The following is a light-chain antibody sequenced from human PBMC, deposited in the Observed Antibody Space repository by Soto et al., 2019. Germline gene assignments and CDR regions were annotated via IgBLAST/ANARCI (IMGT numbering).Light chain of an antibody. V-gene: IGKV3D-20*01. Sequence: EIVLTQSPATLSLSPGERATISCGSIQSVSSSYLAWYQQKPGLAHRLLIYDASSRATGIPDRFSGSGSGTDFTLTISRLEPEDLAVYYGQQYGSSPPLTFGGGTKVDIK. CDR3: QQYGSSPPLT. CDR2: DAS. CDR1: QSVSSSY. J-gene: IGKJ4*01.